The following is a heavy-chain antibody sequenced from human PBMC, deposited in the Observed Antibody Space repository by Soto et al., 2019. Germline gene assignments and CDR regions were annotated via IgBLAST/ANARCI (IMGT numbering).Heavy chain of an antibody. CDR1: GYNFNSYG. Sequence: QVQLVQSGSEVKKPGASVKVSCKASGYNFNSYGITWVRQAPGQGLEWMGWISGYNGNTDYSHKFQGRVTMTTDTSTSTAYVDLRSLRSDDTAVYYCARDLVGPTFYYDYGMDVWGQGTTVTVSS. CDR3: ARDLVGPTFYYDYGMDV. D-gene: IGHD2-2*01. V-gene: IGHV1-18*04. J-gene: IGHJ6*02. CDR2: ISGYNGNT.